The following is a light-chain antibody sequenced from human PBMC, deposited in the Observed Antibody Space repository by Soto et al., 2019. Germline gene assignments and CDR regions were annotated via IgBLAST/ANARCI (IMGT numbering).Light chain of an antibody. CDR2: DVT. J-gene: IGLJ2*01. CDR3: SSYTSSSTVL. V-gene: IGLV2-14*03. CDR1: SSDVGGYNS. Sequence: QSVLTQPASVSGSPGQSITISCTGTSSDVGGYNSVSWYQQHPGKAPKLMIYDVTNRPSGVSNRFSGSKSVNTASLTISGLQAEDEADYYCSSYTSSSTVLFGGGIKLTVL.